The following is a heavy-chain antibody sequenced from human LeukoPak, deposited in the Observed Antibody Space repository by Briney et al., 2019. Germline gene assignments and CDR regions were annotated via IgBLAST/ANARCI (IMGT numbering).Heavy chain of an antibody. V-gene: IGHV3-23*01. CDR3: ATYDPNDY. CDR1: GFTFSDYN. J-gene: IGHJ4*02. D-gene: IGHD2-8*01. CDR2: VSDSGDST. Sequence: GGSLRLSCAASGFTFSDYNMNWVRQAPGKGLEWVSTVSDSGDSTYYADSVEGRFTISRDNSKDALFLQMNSLRAEDTAVYYCATYDPNDYWGQGTLVTVSS.